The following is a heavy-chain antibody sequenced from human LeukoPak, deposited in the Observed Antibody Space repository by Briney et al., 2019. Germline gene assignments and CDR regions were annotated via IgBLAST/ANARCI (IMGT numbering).Heavy chain of an antibody. CDR1: EFSVGSNY. Sequence: GGSLRLSCAASEFSVGSNYMTWVRQAPGKGLEWVSLIYSGGSTYYADSVKGRFTISRDNSKNTLYLQMNSLRAEDTAVYYCAREGYDSSGYYFDYWGQGTLVTVSS. J-gene: IGHJ4*02. CDR3: AREGYDSSGYYFDY. D-gene: IGHD3-22*01. V-gene: IGHV3-66*01. CDR2: IYSGGST.